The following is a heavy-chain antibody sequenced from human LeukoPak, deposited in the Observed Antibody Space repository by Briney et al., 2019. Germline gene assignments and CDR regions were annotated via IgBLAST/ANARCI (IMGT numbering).Heavy chain of an antibody. CDR3: ARGQGTVTTH. CDR1: GGSFSGYY. Sequence: PSETLSLTCAVYGGSFSGYYWSWIRQPPGKGLEWIGKINHSGSANYNPSLMSRVTISLDTSKNHFSLNLSSVTVADTAVYYCARGQGTVTTHWGQGTLVTVSS. CDR2: INHSGSA. J-gene: IGHJ4*02. V-gene: IGHV4-34*01. D-gene: IGHD4-11*01.